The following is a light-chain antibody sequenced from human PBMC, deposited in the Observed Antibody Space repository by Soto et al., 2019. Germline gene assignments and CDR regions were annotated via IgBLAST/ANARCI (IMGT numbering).Light chain of an antibody. J-gene: IGLJ1*01. V-gene: IGLV2-14*03. CDR3: SSYTPRNTRQMV. CDR1: SSDVGGYNY. CDR2: DVS. Sequence: QSVLTQPASVSGSPGQSITISCTGTSSDVGGYNYVSWYQHHPGKAPKLIIFDVSNRPSGVSNRFSGSKSGNTASLTISGLRPEDEADYYCSSYTPRNTRQMVFGTGTKLTVL.